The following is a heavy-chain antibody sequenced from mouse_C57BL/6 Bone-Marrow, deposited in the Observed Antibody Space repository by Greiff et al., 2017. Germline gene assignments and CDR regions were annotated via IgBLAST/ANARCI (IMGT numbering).Heavy chain of an antibody. J-gene: IGHJ3*01. CDR1: GFNIKDAY. CDR3: TPLAWFAY. CDR2: IDPENGDT. V-gene: IGHV14-4*01. Sequence: VQLQQSGAELVRPGASVKLSCTASGFNIKDAYMHWVKQRPEQGLEWIGWIDPENGDTEYASKFQGKATITADTSSNTAYLQLSSLTSEDTAVYYCTPLAWFAYWGQGTLVTVSA.